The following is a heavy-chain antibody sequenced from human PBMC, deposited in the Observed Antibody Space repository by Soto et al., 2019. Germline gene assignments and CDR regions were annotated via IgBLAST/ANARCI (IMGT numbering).Heavy chain of an antibody. CDR3: ARMALAGGWYYYYYYYGMDV. D-gene: IGHD6-19*01. J-gene: IGHJ6*02. CDR2: ISYDGSNK. V-gene: IGHV3-30-3*01. Sequence: QVQLVESGGGVVQPGRSLRLSCAASGFTFSSYAMHWVRQAPGKGLEWVAVISYDGSNKYYADSVKGRFTISRDNSKNTLYLQMNSLRAEDTAVYYCARMALAGGWYYYYYYYGMDVWGQGTTVTVSS. CDR1: GFTFSSYA.